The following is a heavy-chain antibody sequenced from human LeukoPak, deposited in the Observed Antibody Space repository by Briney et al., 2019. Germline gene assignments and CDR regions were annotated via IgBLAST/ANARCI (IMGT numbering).Heavy chain of an antibody. J-gene: IGHJ4*02. V-gene: IGHV4-61*02. CDR2: IYTSGST. CDR3: ARVGQYSSSSIDY. D-gene: IGHD6-6*01. CDR1: GGSISSGSYY. Sequence: SETLPLTCTVSGGSISSGSYYWSWIRQPAGKGLEWIGRIYTSGSTNYNPSLKSRVTISVDTSKNQFSLKLSSVTAADTAVYYCARVGQYSSSSIDYWGQGTLVTVSS.